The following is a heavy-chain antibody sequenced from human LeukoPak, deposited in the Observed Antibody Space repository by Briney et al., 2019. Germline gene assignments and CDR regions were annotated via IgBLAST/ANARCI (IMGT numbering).Heavy chain of an antibody. CDR1: GFTVSSNY. Sequence: GGSLRLSCAASGFTVSSNYMSWVRQAPGKGLEWVSYISSSGSTIYYADSVKGRFTISRDNAKNSLYLQMNSLRAEDTAVYYCARAGNNWFDPWGQGTLVTVSS. CDR2: ISSSGSTI. CDR3: ARAGNNWFDP. J-gene: IGHJ5*02. V-gene: IGHV3-11*01.